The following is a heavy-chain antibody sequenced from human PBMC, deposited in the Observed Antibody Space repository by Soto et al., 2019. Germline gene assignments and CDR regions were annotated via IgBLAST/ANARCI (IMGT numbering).Heavy chain of an antibody. J-gene: IGHJ6*02. CDR3: ARVVRRNTVVTRYYYGMDV. Sequence: ASVKVSCRASGYTFTGYYMHWVRQAPGQGLEWMGWINPNSGGTNYAQKFQGRVTMTRDTSISTAYMELSRLRSDDTAVYYCARVVRRNTVVTRYYYGMDVWGQGTTVTVYS. V-gene: IGHV1-2*02. CDR1: GYTFTGYY. D-gene: IGHD2-21*02. CDR2: INPNSGGT.